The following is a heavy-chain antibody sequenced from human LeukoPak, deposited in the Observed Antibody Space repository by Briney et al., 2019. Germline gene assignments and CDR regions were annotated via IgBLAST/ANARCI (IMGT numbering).Heavy chain of an antibody. D-gene: IGHD3-10*01. CDR1: GYTLTGYY. V-gene: IGHV1-2*04. J-gene: IGHJ6*02. Sequence: ASVKVSCKASGYTLTGYYMHWVRQAPGQGLEWMGWINPNSGGTNYAQKFQGWVTMTRDTSISTAYMELSRLRSDDTAVYYCARAGSVRGVNYYGMDVWGQGTTVTVSS. CDR2: INPNSGGT. CDR3: ARAGSVRGVNYYGMDV.